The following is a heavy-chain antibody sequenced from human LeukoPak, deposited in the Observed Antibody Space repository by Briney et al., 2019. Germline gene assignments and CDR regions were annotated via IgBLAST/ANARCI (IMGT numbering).Heavy chain of an antibody. J-gene: IGHJ4*02. CDR3: AKADDSSGYYYPGLDY. CDR2: ISYDGSNK. CDR1: GFTFSSYG. V-gene: IGHV3-30*18. D-gene: IGHD3-22*01. Sequence: GGSLRLSCAASGFTFSSYGMHWVRQAPGKGLEWVAVISYDGSNKYYADSVKGRFTISRDNSKNTLYLQMNSLRAGDTAVYYCAKADDSSGYYYPGLDYWGQGTLVTVSS.